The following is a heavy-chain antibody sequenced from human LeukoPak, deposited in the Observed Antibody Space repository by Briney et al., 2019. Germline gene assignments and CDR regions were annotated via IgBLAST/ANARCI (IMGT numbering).Heavy chain of an antibody. Sequence: GGSLRLSCAASGFTFSSYGMHWVRQAPGKGLEWVAVIWYDGSNKYYADSVKGRFTISRDNSKNTLYLQMNSLRVEDTAVYYCAKGFGDFGSPHHAFDIWGQGTMVTVSS. D-gene: IGHD4-17*01. CDR1: GFTFSSYG. CDR2: IWYDGSNK. CDR3: AKGFGDFGSPHHAFDI. J-gene: IGHJ3*02. V-gene: IGHV3-30*02.